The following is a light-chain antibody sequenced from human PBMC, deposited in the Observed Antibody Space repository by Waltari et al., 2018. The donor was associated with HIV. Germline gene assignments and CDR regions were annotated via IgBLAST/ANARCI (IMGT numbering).Light chain of an antibody. V-gene: IGLV1-44*01. CDR1: SSNIGSHT. Sequence: QSVLTQPPSASGTPGQRVTISCSGTSSNIGSHTVDWYQQLPGAAPKLLLYSTNPRPSGVPDRVSGSKSGTSASLAISGLQSEDEADYFCATWDDSLNGHVFGGGTKLTV. CDR2: STN. J-gene: IGLJ3*02. CDR3: ATWDDSLNGHV.